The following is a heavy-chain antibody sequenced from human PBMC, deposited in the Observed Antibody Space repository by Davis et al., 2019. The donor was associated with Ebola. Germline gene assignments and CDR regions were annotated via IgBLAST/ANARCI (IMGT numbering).Heavy chain of an antibody. Sequence: PSETLSLTCAVYGASFSGYYWSWIRQAPGKGLEWIGEMNHSGSDKSNPSLKSRVTKSVDTSKNQFSLKVTSVTAADTAVYYCARVGLTYSDFWSGFYYMDVWGKGTTVTVSS. V-gene: IGHV4-34*01. CDR3: ARVGLTYSDFWSGFYYMDV. J-gene: IGHJ6*03. CDR1: GASFSGYY. CDR2: MNHSGSD. D-gene: IGHD3-3*01.